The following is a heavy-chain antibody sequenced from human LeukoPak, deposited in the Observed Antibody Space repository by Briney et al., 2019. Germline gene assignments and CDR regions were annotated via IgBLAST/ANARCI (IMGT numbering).Heavy chain of an antibody. CDR3: AKRSRTEYYFDS. V-gene: IGHV3-30-3*02. Sequence: YPGRSLRLSCAASGFTFSLYAMHWVRQAPGKGLEWVAVISYDGSNKNYADSVKGRFTISRDNSKNTLYLQMNSLTAEDTAVYYCAKRSRTEYYFDSWGQGTLVTVSS. CDR2: ISYDGSNK. J-gene: IGHJ4*02. CDR1: GFTFSLYA.